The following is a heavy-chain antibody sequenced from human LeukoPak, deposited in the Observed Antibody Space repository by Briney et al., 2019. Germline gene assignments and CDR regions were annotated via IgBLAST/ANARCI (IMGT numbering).Heavy chain of an antibody. J-gene: IGHJ6*02. CDR2: ISSSGSTI. Sequence: PGGSLRLSCAASGFTFSSCEMNWVRQAPGKGLEWVSYISSSGSTIYYADSVKGRFTISRDNAKNSLYLQMNSLRAEDTAVYYCARDSSYYYDSSGYPPNGYGMDVWGQGTTVTVSS. D-gene: IGHD3-22*01. V-gene: IGHV3-48*03. CDR1: GFTFSSCE. CDR3: ARDSSYYYDSSGYPPNGYGMDV.